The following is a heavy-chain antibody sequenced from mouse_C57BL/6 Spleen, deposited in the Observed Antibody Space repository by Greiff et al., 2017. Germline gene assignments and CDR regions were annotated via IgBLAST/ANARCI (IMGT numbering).Heavy chain of an antibody. CDR2: ISSGGSYT. D-gene: IGHD2-4*01. CDR1: GFTFSSYG. J-gene: IGHJ2*01. CDR3: ARGDYNFDY. V-gene: IGHV5-6*01. Sequence: EVQVVESGGDLVKPGGSLKLSCAASGFTFSSYGMSWVRQTPDKRLEWVATISSGGSYTYYPDSVKGRFTISRDNAKNTLYLQMSSLKSDDTAMYYCARGDYNFDYWGQGTTLTVSS.